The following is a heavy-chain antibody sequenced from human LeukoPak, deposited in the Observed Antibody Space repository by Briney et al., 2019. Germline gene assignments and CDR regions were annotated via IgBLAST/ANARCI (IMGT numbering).Heavy chain of an antibody. CDR1: GFTFSSYE. CDR2: ISSSGSTI. V-gene: IGHV3-48*03. Sequence: GGSLRLSCAASGFTFSSYEMNWVRQAPGKGLEWVSYISSSGSTIYYADSVKGRFTISRDNAKNSLYLQMNSVRAEDTAVYYCGRLYIALSEIDYWGQGILVTVSS. D-gene: IGHD2-15*01. CDR3: GRLYIALSEIDY. J-gene: IGHJ4*02.